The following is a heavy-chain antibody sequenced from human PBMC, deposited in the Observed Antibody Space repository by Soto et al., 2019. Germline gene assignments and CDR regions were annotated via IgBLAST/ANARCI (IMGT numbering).Heavy chain of an antibody. D-gene: IGHD2-8*01. CDR2: IYYSGST. Sequence: PSETLSLTCTVSGGSLSSYYWSWIRQPPGKGLEWIGYIYYSGSTNYNPSLKSRVTISVDTSKNQFSLKLSSVTAADTAVYYCARDSAYFFSRASNYMDVWGKGTTVTVSS. J-gene: IGHJ6*03. CDR3: ARDSAYFFSRASNYMDV. V-gene: IGHV4-59*01. CDR1: GGSLSSYY.